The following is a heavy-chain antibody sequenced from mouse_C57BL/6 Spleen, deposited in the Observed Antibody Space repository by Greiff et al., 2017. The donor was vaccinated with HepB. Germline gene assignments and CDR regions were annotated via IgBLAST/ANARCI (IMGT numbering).Heavy chain of an antibody. CDR3: TRSIYPGAMDY. Sequence: VQLVESGEGLVKPGGSLKLSCAASGFTFSSYAMSWVRQTPEKRLEWVAYISSGGDYIDYADTVKGRFTFSRNNARNTLYLQMSSLKSEDTAMNYCTRSIYPGAMDYWGQGTSVTVSS. D-gene: IGHD1-3*01. V-gene: IGHV5-9-1*02. CDR1: GFTFSSYA. CDR2: ISSGGDYI. J-gene: IGHJ4*01.